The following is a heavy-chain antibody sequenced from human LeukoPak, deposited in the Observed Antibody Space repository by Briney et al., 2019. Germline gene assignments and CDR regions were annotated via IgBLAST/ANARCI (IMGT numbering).Heavy chain of an antibody. CDR3: ARDRTGYSSVWEDNDY. CDR1: GYTFTGYY. D-gene: IGHD6-19*01. CDR2: INPNSGGT. V-gene: IGHV1-2*02. J-gene: IGHJ4*02. Sequence: ASVKVSCKASGYTFTGYYMHWVRQAPGQGLEWMGWINPNSGGTNYAQKFQGRVTMTRDTSISTAYMELSRLRSDDTAVYYCARDRTGYSSVWEDNDYWGQGTLVTVSS.